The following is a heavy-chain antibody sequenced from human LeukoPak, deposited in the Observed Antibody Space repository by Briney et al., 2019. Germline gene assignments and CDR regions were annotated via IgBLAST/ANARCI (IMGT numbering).Heavy chain of an antibody. D-gene: IGHD1-14*01. J-gene: IGHJ4*02. CDR1: GYTLTELS. CDR2: FDPEDGET. V-gene: IGHV1-24*01. Sequence: GASVKVSCKVSGYTLTELSIHWVRQAPGKGLEWMGGFDPEDGETVYAQKFQDRVTMTEDTSTDTAYMQLSSLRSEDTALYYCTTKGTQNLALDYWGQGTQDTVSS. CDR3: TTKGTQNLALDY.